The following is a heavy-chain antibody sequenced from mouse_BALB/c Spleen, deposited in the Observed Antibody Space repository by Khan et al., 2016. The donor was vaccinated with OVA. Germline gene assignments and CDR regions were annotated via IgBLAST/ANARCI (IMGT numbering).Heavy chain of an antibody. D-gene: IGHD1-1*01. J-gene: IGHJ2*01. CDR3: TRVYVGDYDY. Sequence: EVELVESGPGLVKPSQSLSLTCTVTGYSITSDYAWNWIRQFPGNKLEWMGFISYSGNTNYNPTLKSRIPITRDTSKNQFFLQFNSVTTEDTATYYCTRVYVGDYDYWGQGTTLTVSS. CDR1: GYSITSDYA. V-gene: IGHV3-2*02. CDR2: ISYSGNT.